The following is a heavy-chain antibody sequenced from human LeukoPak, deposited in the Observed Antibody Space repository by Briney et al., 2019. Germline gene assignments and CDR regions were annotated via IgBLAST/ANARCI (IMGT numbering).Heavy chain of an antibody. J-gene: IGHJ3*02. CDR1: GGSISSSSYY. Sequence: SETLSLTCTVSGGSISSSSYYWGWIRQPPGKGLEWIGGIYYSGSTYYNPSLKSRVTISVDTSKNQFSLKLSSVTAADTAVYYCARDRRYYYGSGSYSRDDAFDIWGQGTMVTVSS. CDR2: IYYSGST. V-gene: IGHV4-39*07. D-gene: IGHD3-10*01. CDR3: ARDRRYYYGSGSYSRDDAFDI.